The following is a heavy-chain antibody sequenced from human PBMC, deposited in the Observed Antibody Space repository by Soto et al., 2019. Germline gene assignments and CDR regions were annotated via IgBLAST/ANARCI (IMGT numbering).Heavy chain of an antibody. J-gene: IGHJ4*02. CDR2: ISYDGSNK. CDR3: ARPKTYYYDSDTYYLNGFDY. Sequence: GGSLRLSCAASGFTFSSYGMHWVRQAPGKGLEWVAVISYDGSNKYYADSVKGRFTISRDNSKNTLYLQMNSLRSEDTAVYYCARPKTYYYDSDTYYLNGFDYWGQGTLVTVSS. V-gene: IGHV3-30*03. CDR1: GFTFSSYG. D-gene: IGHD3-22*01.